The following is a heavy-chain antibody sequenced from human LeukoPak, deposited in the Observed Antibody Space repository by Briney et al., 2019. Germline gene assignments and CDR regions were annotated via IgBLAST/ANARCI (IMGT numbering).Heavy chain of an antibody. V-gene: IGHV3-74*01. CDR3: ARGGFDVPGMDV. CDR1: GFTFSSYW. CDR2: INSDGSST. J-gene: IGHJ6*02. Sequence: PGGSLRLSCAASGFTFSSYWMHWVRQAPGEGLVWVSRINSDGSSTSYADSVKGRFTISRDNAKNTLYLQMNSLRAEDTAVYYCARGGFDVPGMDVWGQGTTVTVSS. D-gene: IGHD3-10*02.